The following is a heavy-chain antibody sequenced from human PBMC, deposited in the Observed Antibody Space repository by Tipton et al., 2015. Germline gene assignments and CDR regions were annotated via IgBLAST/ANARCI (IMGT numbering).Heavy chain of an antibody. D-gene: IGHD2-2*01. Sequence: TLSLTCTVSDGSISAYYWSWIRQPPGKGLEWIGFIYYSGTSIYSPSLEGRVTMSVDTAKKQFSLKLASVTAADTAMYYCARTRYCFGTTCHEDYFYGMDVCGQGTMVTVSS. CDR3: ARTRYCFGTTCHEDYFYGMDV. J-gene: IGHJ6*02. CDR1: DGSISAYY. V-gene: IGHV4-59*01. CDR2: IYYSGTS.